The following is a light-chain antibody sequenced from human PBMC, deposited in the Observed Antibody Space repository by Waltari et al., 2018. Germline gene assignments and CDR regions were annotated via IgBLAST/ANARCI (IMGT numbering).Light chain of an antibody. J-gene: IGLJ1*01. V-gene: IGLV2-14*03. CDR3: SSYTSSSTDV. Sequence: QSALTQPASVSGSPGQSITISCTGTSSDIGAYNYVSWYQQHPGKAPKLRIYDVSDRPSWVSNPFSCAKSGNTASLTISGLQAEDEADYYCSSYTSSSTDVFGTGTKVTVL. CDR1: SSDIGAYNY. CDR2: DVS.